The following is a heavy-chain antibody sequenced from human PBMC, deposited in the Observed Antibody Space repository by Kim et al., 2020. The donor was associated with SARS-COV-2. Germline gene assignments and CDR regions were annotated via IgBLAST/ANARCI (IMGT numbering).Heavy chain of an antibody. J-gene: IGHJ6*02. D-gene: IGHD2-15*01. CDR2: IYYSGST. CDR1: GGSISSSSYY. Sequence: SETLSLTCTVSGGSISSSSYYWGWIRQPPGKGLEWIGIIYYSGSTYYNPSLKSRVTISVDTSKNQFSLKLSSVTAADTAVYYCARLVAYCSGGSCYYYGMDVWGQGTTVTVSS. V-gene: IGHV4-39*01. CDR3: ARLVAYCSGGSCYYYGMDV.